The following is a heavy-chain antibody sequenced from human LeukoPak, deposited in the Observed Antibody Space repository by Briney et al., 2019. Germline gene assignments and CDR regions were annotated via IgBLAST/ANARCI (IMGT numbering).Heavy chain of an antibody. J-gene: IGHJ5*02. D-gene: IGHD3-9*01. V-gene: IGHV3-23*01. CDR2: ISGSGGST. Sequence: GGSLRLSCAASGFTFSSYAMSWVRQAPGKGLEWVSAISGSGGSTYYADSVKGRFTISRDNSKNTLYLQMNSLRAEDTAVYYCAKDLTTGYYDLLTGYYNGNWFDPWGQGTLVTVSS. CDR1: GFTFSSYA. CDR3: AKDLTTGYYDLLTGYYNGNWFDP.